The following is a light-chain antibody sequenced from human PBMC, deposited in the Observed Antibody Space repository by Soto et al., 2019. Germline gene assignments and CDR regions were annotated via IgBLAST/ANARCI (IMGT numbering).Light chain of an antibody. V-gene: IGLV2-8*01. Sequence: QSVLTQPPSASGSPGQSVTLSCTGTSSDIGAYNYASWYQQHPGKAPRLVIYEVTKRPSGVPDRFSGSQSGNTASLTVSGLQAEDEADYYCSSYAGSNNLVFGGGTKLTVL. CDR3: SSYAGSNNLV. J-gene: IGLJ3*02. CDR1: SSDIGAYNY. CDR2: EVT.